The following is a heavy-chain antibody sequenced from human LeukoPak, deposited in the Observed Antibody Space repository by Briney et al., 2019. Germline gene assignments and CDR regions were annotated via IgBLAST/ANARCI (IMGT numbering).Heavy chain of an antibody. CDR1: GGSISSSSYY. J-gene: IGHJ4*02. CDR2: IYYSGST. D-gene: IGHD3-10*01. CDR3: ATMVRGVITNIDY. V-gene: IGHV4-39*01. Sequence: SSETLSLTRTVSGGSISSSSYYWGWIRQPPGKGLEWIGSIYYSGSTYYNPSLKSRVTISVDTSKNQFSLKLSSVTAADTAVYYCATMVRGVITNIDYWGQGTLVTVSS.